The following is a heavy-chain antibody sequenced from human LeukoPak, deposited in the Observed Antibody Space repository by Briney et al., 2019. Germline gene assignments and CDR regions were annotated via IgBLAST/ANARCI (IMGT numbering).Heavy chain of an antibody. CDR3: ARVLMVRGPMGY. CDR2: ISSSSSYI. D-gene: IGHD3-10*01. V-gene: IGHV3-21*01. CDR1: GFTFSSYA. Sequence: GGSLRLSCAASGFTFSSYAMSWVRQAPGKGLEWVSSISSSSSYIYYADSVKGRFTISRDNAKNSLYLQMNSLRAEDTAVYYCARVLMVRGPMGYWGQGTLVTVSS. J-gene: IGHJ4*02.